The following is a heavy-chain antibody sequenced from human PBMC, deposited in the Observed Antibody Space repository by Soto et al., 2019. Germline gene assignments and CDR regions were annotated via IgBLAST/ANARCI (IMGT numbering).Heavy chain of an antibody. CDR3: ALQALGLTGTTPFDY. CDR1: GFTFSSYA. Sequence: GSLRLSCAASGFTFSSYAMSWVRQAPGKGLEWVSAISGSGGSTYYADSVKGRFTISRDNSKNTLYLQMNSLRAEDTAVYYCALQALGLTGTTPFDYWGQGTLVTVSS. D-gene: IGHD1-7*01. CDR2: ISGSGGST. V-gene: IGHV3-23*01. J-gene: IGHJ4*02.